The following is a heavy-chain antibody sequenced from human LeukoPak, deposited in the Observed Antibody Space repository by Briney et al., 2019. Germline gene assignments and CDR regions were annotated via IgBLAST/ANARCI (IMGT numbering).Heavy chain of an antibody. CDR1: GYSFMSSA. J-gene: IGHJ4*02. V-gene: IGHV1-58*02. CDR2: IVVGSGNT. Sequence: SVKVSCKASGYSFMSSAISWVRQAPGQGLEWMGWIVVGSGNTNYAQKFQERVTITRDMSTSTAYMELSSLRSEDTAVYYCAALVDTGGYWGQGTLVTVSS. D-gene: IGHD5-18*01. CDR3: AALVDTGGY.